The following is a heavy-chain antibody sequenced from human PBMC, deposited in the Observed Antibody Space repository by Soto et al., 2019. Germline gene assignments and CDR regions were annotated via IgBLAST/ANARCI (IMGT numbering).Heavy chain of an antibody. CDR1: GGSISSSSYY. CDR3: ARQSGYSYGEFFDY. CDR2: IYYSGST. V-gene: IGHV4-39*01. J-gene: IGHJ4*02. Sequence: QLQLQESGPGLVKPSETLSLTCTVSGGSISSSSYYWGWIRQPPGKGLEWIGSIYYSGSTYYNPSLKSRLTISVDTSKNQFSLKLSSVTAADTAVYYCARQSGYSYGEFFDYWGQGTLVTVSS. D-gene: IGHD5-18*01.